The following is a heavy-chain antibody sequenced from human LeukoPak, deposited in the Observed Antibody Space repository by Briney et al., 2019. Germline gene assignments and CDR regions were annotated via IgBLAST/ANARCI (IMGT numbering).Heavy chain of an antibody. Sequence: GGSLRLSCIASGFAFRNYGMHWVRQAPGKGLEWVAVISYDETRKYYVDSVKGRFTISRDNSKNTIYLQMNSLRPEDTAVSYCAKGDGGSETYFYMDVWGKGTAVTVSS. CDR2: ISYDETRK. CDR1: GFAFRNYG. V-gene: IGHV3-30*18. CDR3: AKGDGGSETYFYMDV. D-gene: IGHD5-12*01. J-gene: IGHJ6*03.